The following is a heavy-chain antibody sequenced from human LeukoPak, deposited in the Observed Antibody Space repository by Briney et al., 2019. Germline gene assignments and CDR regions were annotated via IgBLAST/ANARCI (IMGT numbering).Heavy chain of an antibody. CDR3: ARYRYCSSTSCKIGNAFDI. CDR2: IYYSGST. Sequence: PSETLSLTCTVSGGSISSNSYYWGWIRQPPGKGLEWIGSIYYSGSTYYNPSLKSRVTISVDTSKNQFSLKLSSVTAADTAVYYCARYRYCSSTSCKIGNAFDIWGQGTMVTVSS. V-gene: IGHV4-39*01. J-gene: IGHJ3*02. CDR1: GGSISSNSYY. D-gene: IGHD2-2*01.